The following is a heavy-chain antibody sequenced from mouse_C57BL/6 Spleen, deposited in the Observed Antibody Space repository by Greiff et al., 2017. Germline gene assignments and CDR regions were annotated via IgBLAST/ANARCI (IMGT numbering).Heavy chain of an antibody. Sequence: QVQLQQPGAELVMPGASVKLSCKASGYTFTSYWMHWVKQRPGQGLEWIGEIDPSDSYSNYNQKFKGKSTLTVDKSSSTAYMQLSSLTSEDSAVYYCGCYYYGDSYFDVWGTGTTVTVSS. V-gene: IGHV1-69*01. D-gene: IGHD1-1*01. CDR2: IDPSDSYS. CDR3: GCYYYGDSYFDV. J-gene: IGHJ1*03. CDR1: GYTFTSYW.